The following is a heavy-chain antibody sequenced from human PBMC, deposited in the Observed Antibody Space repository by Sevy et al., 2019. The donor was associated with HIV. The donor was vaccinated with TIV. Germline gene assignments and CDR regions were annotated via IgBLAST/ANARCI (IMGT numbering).Heavy chain of an antibody. CDR2: IKQDGSEK. CDR1: GFTFSSYW. Sequence: GESLKISCAASGFTFSSYWMSWVRQAPGKGLEWVANIKQDGSEKYYVDSVKGRFTISRDNAKNSLYLQMNSLRAEDTAVYYCAREDDFWSGYYPGPGAYWGQGTLVTVSS. J-gene: IGHJ4*02. CDR3: AREDDFWSGYYPGPGAY. D-gene: IGHD3-3*01. V-gene: IGHV3-7*01.